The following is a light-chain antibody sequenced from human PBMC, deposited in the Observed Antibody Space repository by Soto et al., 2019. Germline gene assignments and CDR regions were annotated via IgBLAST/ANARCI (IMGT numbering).Light chain of an antibody. J-gene: IGKJ2*01. CDR2: GTF. Sequence: EIVLTQSPGTLSLSPGERATLSCRAIESISSKSLAWYQQKPGQAPRLLIYGTFNRATGMPDRFSGSGSGTDFTLTVSRLEPEDFAVYFCKQYGSSPYTFGQGTKLEI. CDR3: KQYGSSPYT. V-gene: IGKV3-20*01. CDR1: ESISSKS.